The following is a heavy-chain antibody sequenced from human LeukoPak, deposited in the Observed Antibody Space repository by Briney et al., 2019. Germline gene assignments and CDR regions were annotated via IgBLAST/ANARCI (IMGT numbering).Heavy chain of an antibody. CDR1: GFAFSSYT. Sequence: GGSLRLSCAASGFAFSSYTMDWVRQAPGKGLEWVSSISSGGNYVYYADSVKGRFTISRDNSKNTLYLQMNSLRAEDTAVYYCAKEVAVAGLSGYWGQGTLVTVSS. CDR3: AKEVAVAGLSGY. J-gene: IGHJ4*02. D-gene: IGHD6-19*01. CDR2: ISSGGNYV. V-gene: IGHV3-21*04.